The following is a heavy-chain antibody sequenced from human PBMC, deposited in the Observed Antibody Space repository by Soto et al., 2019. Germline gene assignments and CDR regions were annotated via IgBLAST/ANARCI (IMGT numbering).Heavy chain of an antibody. CDR2: INHSGST. Sequence: QVQLQQWGAGLLKPSETLSLTCAVYGGSLSGYYGNWIRQSPGKGLEWIGEINHSGSTNYNPSLKSRVTISIDTSKNQFSLKLRSVTAADTAVYYCARTRNLDVWGQGTTVIVSS. D-gene: IGHD1-1*01. J-gene: IGHJ6*02. CDR1: GGSLSGYY. V-gene: IGHV4-34*01. CDR3: ARTRNLDV.